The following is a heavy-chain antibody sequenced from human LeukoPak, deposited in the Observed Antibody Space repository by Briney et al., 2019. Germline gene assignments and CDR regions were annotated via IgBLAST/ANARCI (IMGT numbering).Heavy chain of an antibody. CDR2: IIPILGIA. CDR1: GGTFISYA. D-gene: IGHD1-26*01. J-gene: IGHJ4*02. CDR3: ARDWASGSYYNEIYYFDY. Sequence: GSSVKVSCKASGGTFISYAISWVRQAPGQGLEWMGRIIPILGIANYAQKFQGRVTITADKSTSTAYMELRSLRSDDTAVYYCARDWASGSYYNEIYYFDYWGQGTLVTVSS. V-gene: IGHV1-69*04.